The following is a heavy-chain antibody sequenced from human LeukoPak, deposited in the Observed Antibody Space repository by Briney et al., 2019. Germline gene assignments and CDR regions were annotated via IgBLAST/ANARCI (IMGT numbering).Heavy chain of an antibody. CDR3: SCIAAAV. Sequence: QPGGSLRLSCAASGFRFSDYWMSWVRQAPGKGLEYVSAISSNGGSPYYANSVKGRFTISRDNSKNTLYLQMGSLRAEDMAVYYCSCIAAAVWGQGALVTVSS. CDR2: ISSNGGSP. V-gene: IGHV3-64*01. D-gene: IGHD6-13*01. J-gene: IGHJ4*02. CDR1: GFRFSDYW.